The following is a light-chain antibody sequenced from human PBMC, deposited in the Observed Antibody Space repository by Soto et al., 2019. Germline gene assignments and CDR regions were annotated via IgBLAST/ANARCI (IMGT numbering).Light chain of an antibody. Sequence: EIVMTQSPATLSVTPGESATLSCRSSQNIRNNLAWYQQKPGQAPRLLFSHTSTRATTVPARFNGSGSGTEFSLAISNLQSEDFAVYYCHQYNNWPLTFGGGSKVDNK. CDR2: HTS. J-gene: IGKJ4*01. CDR1: QNIRNN. V-gene: IGKV3-15*01. CDR3: HQYNNWPLT.